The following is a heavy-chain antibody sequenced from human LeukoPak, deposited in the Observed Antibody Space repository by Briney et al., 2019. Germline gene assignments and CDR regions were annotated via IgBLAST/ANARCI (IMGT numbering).Heavy chain of an antibody. D-gene: IGHD6-6*01. CDR3: ARISEYSSSVTPSYYYGMDV. J-gene: IGHJ6*02. V-gene: IGHV3-21*01. Sequence: PGGSLRLSCAASGFTFSRYSMNWVRQAPGKGLEWVSSISSSSSSIYYADSVKGRFTISRDNAKNSLFLQMISLRAEDTAVYYWARISEYSSSVTPSYYYGMDVWGQGTTVTVSS. CDR1: GFTFSRYS. CDR2: ISSSSSSI.